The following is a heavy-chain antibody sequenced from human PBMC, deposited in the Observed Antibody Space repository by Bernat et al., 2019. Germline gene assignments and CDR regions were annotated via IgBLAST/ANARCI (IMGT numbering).Heavy chain of an antibody. D-gene: IGHD4-17*01. V-gene: IGHV4-31*03. CDR1: GGSISSAAYY. J-gene: IGHJ4*02. CDR2: ICYSGTT. Sequence: QVQLQESGPGLVKPSQTLSLTCTFSGGSISSAAYYWSWIRQHSGKGLEWIAYICYSGTTYYNPSLKSRVSISVDTSRNQFSLQLDSVTAADTAVYYCARKRDDGDYHFDYWGQGTLVTVSS. CDR3: ARKRDDGDYHFDY.